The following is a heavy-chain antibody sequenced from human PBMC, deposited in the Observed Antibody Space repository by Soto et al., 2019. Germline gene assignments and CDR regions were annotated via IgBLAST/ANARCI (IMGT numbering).Heavy chain of an antibody. CDR2: VFYSGHS. Sequence: LETLSLTCTVSGGSISSNYWGWIRQPPGKGLEWIAYVFYSGHSDYNPSLKSRVTISVDTSKNQFSLKMTSVTAADTALYYCATGVATTEWDSWGQGTLVTVSS. CDR3: ATGVATTEWDS. CDR1: GGSISSNY. J-gene: IGHJ4*02. V-gene: IGHV4-59*08. D-gene: IGHD5-12*01.